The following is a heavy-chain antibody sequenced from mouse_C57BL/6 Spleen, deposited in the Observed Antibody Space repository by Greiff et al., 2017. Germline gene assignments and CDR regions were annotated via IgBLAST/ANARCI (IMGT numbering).Heavy chain of an antibody. J-gene: IGHJ2*01. D-gene: IGHD1-1*01. CDR1: GYAFSSSW. CDR3: ARSSLLLRYFDY. Sequence: QVQLQQSGPELVKPGASVKISCKASGYAFSSSWMNWVKQRPGKGLEWIGRIYPGDGDTNYNGKFKGKATLTADKSSSTAYMQLSSLTSEDSAVYFCARSSLLLRYFDYWGQGTTLTVSS. CDR2: IYPGDGDT. V-gene: IGHV1-82*01.